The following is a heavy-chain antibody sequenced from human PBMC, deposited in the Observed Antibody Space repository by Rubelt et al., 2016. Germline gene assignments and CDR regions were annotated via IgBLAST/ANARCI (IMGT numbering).Heavy chain of an antibody. CDR1: GYTFTELS. CDR2: FDPEDGET. J-gene: IGHJ4*02. V-gene: IGHV1-24*01. CDR3: ATGQYSSGCDY. Sequence: QVQLVQSGAEVKKPGASVKVSCKVSGYTFTELSMHWVRQAPGKGLEWMGGFDPEDGETIYAQRFQGRVTITEDTSTDTAYMELSSLRSEDTAVYYCATGQYSSGCDYWGQGTLVTVSS. D-gene: IGHD6-19*01.